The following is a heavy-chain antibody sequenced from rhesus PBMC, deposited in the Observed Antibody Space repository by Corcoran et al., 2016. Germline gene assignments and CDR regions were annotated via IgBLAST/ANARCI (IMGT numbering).Heavy chain of an antibody. J-gene: IGHJ4*01. D-gene: IGHD5-36*01. CDR2: INGYTGGS. CDR3: ATGIGFSYCNF. V-gene: IGHV4-80*01. CDR1: GASVNAFW. Sequence: QVRLQESGPGLVKPSETLSLTCDVSGASVNAFWWTWIRQVPGKGLEWIGEINGYTGGSSYSPSLNSRVTISKDASKSQFSLTLRSVTAADTAVYYCATGIGFSYCNFWGQGVQVTVSS.